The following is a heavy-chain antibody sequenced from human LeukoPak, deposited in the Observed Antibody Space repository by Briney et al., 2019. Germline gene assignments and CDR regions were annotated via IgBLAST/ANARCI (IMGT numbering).Heavy chain of an antibody. V-gene: IGHV4-4*09. J-gene: IGHJ4*02. Sequence: PSETLSLTCTASGGSISSYYWSWIRQPPGKGLEWIGYIYTSGSTNYNPSLKSRVTISVDTSKNQFSLKLSSVTAADTAVYYCAKHGYYYDSSGYYGYYFDYWGQGTLVTVSS. CDR3: AKHGYYYDSSGYYGYYFDY. CDR1: GGSISSYY. CDR2: IYTSGST. D-gene: IGHD3-22*01.